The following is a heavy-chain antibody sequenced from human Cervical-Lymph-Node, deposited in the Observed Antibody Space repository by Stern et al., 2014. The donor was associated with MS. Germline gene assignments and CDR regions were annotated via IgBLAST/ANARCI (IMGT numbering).Heavy chain of an antibody. D-gene: IGHD4-17*01. V-gene: IGHV1-69*06. CDR3: VLPSKVTTAAFDV. Sequence: VQLVESGAEVKKPGSSVNVSCKASGGTFTSFSINWVRQVPGQSLEWMGGIIPIFDTPNLAQKFQGRVTLTADSSTSTVYIDLDSLRSDDTAVYYCVLPSKVTTAAFDVWGRGTMVTVSS. CDR1: GGTFTSFS. J-gene: IGHJ3*01. CDR2: IIPIFDTP.